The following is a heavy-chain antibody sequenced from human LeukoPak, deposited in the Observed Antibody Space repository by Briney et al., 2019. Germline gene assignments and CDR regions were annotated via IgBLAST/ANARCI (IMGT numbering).Heavy chain of an antibody. D-gene: IGHD4-17*01. CDR1: GFTFSSYW. V-gene: IGHV3-74*01. CDR2: INSGGGST. J-gene: IGHJ3*02. CDR3: AREPHSDYSDHTVAFDI. Sequence: PGRSLRLSCAASGFTFSSYWVHWVRHAPGKRLGWVSRINSGGGSTSYADSVEGRFTISRDNAKNTLYLQMNSLRAEDTAVYFCAREPHSDYSDHTVAFDIWGEGTMVTVSS.